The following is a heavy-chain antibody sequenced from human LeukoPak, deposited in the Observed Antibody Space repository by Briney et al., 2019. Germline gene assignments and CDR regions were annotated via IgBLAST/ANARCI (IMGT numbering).Heavy chain of an antibody. J-gene: IGHJ4*02. D-gene: IGHD2/OR15-2a*01. CDR3: ARDRALSYFDY. CDR1: GFTFSSYA. Sequence: GSLRLSCAASGFTFSSYAMSWVRQAPGKGLEWVSVISGSGGSTYYADSVKGRFTISRDNSKNTLYLQMNNLRAEDTAVYYCARDRALSYFDYWGQGTLVTVSS. CDR2: ISGSGGST. V-gene: IGHV3-23*01.